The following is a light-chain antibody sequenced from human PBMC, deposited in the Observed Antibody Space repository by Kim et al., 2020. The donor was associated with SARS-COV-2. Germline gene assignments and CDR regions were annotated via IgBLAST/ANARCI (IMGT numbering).Light chain of an antibody. J-gene: IGLJ2*01. CDR3: QAWDSSPVV. CDR2: QDT. Sequence: ASPGQTASITCSGDEMDNKYACWYQQKPGQSPVLVIYQDTKRPSGIPERFSGSNSGNTATLTISGTQAMDEADYYCQAWDSSPVVFGGGTQLTVL. V-gene: IGLV3-1*01. CDR1: EMDNKY.